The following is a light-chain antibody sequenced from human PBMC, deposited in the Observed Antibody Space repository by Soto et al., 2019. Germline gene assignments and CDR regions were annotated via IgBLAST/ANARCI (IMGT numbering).Light chain of an antibody. V-gene: IGLV2-14*03. CDR2: DVT. CDR1: SSDVGGYNY. Sequence: QSALTQPASVSGSPGQSTTISCTGTSSDVGGYNYVSWYQQHPGKAPKLMIYDVTHRPSGVSNRFSGSKSGNTASLTISGLQAEDEADYYCSSYTSSGTLFYVFGTGTKVTVL. J-gene: IGLJ1*01. CDR3: SSYTSSGTLFYV.